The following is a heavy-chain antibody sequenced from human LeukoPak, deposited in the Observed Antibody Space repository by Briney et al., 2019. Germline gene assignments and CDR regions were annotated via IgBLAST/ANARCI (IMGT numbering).Heavy chain of an antibody. D-gene: IGHD4-17*01. V-gene: IGHV3-23*01. CDR1: GFTFSSYA. CDR3: AKDQGDYGDYVQYYYYGMDV. J-gene: IGHJ6*02. Sequence: PGGSLRLSCAASGFTFSSYAMSWVRQAPGKGLEWVSAISGSGGSTYYADSVKGRFTISRGNSKNTLYLQMNSLRAEDTAVYYCAKDQGDYGDYVQYYYYGMDVWGQGTTVTVSS. CDR2: ISGSGGST.